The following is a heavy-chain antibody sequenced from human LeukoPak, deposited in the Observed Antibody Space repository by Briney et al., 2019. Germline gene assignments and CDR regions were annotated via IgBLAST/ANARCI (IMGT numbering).Heavy chain of an antibody. CDR3: ATEMATMSGAFDI. D-gene: IGHD5-24*01. CDR2: IIPILGIA. J-gene: IGHJ3*02. CDR1: GGTFSSYA. V-gene: IGHV1-69*04. Sequence: SVKVSCKASGGTFSSYAISWVRQAPGQGLEWMGRIIPILGIANYAQKFQGRVTITADKSTSTAYMELSSLRSEDTAVYYCATEMATMSGAFDIWGQGTMVTVSS.